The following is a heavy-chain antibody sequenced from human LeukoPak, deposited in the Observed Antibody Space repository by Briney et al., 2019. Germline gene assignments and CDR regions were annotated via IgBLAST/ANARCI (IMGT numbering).Heavy chain of an antibody. J-gene: IGHJ4*02. CDR3: AKDGPLIEGGLDN. D-gene: IGHD3-16*01. Sequence: PGGSLRLSCAASGFTFSSYGMHWVRQAPGKGLEWVAVISYDGSKKYYADSVKGRFNISRDNSKNTLYLQMNSLRPEDTAVYYCAKDGPLIEGGLDNWGQGTLVTVSS. V-gene: IGHV3-30*18. CDR2: ISYDGSKK. CDR1: GFTFSSYG.